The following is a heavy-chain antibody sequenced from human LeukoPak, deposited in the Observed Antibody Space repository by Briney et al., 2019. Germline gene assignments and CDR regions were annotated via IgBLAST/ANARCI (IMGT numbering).Heavy chain of an antibody. D-gene: IGHD1-14*01. CDR3: AREDPDRKIDY. V-gene: IGHV4-4*02. CDR2: IFHSGIT. CDR1: GASVANSDW. J-gene: IGHJ4*02. Sequence: SETLSLTCTVSGASVANSDWWTWVRQPPGEGLEWIGEIFHSGITNYNPSLKSRVTMSVDKPKNHFSLKLSSVTAADTAVYYCAREDPDRKIDYWGQGTLVTVSS.